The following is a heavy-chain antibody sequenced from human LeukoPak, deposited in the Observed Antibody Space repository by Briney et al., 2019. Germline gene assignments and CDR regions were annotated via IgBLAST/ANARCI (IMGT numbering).Heavy chain of an antibody. V-gene: IGHV4-59*02. Sequence: SETLSLTCTVSGGPVSSYYWSWIRQPPGKGLEWIGYIYYSGSTNYNPSLKSRVTISVDTSKNQFSLKLSSVTAADTAVYYCARGGRWLQSYNWFDPWGQGTLVTVSS. CDR3: ARGGRWLQSYNWFDP. J-gene: IGHJ5*02. CDR2: IYYSGST. D-gene: IGHD5-24*01. CDR1: GGPVSSYY.